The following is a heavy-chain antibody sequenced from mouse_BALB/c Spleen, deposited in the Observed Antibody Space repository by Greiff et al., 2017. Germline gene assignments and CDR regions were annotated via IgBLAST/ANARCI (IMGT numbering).Heavy chain of an antibody. Sequence: VQLQQSGAELARPGASVKMSCKASGYTFTSYTMHWVKQRPGQGLEWIGYINPSSGYTNYNQKFKDKATLTADKSSSTAYMQLSSLTSEDSAVYYCARSRGNWYFDVWGAGTTVTVSS. CDR2: INPSSGYT. CDR3: ARSRGNWYFDV. V-gene: IGHV1-4*01. J-gene: IGHJ1*01. CDR1: GYTFTSYT.